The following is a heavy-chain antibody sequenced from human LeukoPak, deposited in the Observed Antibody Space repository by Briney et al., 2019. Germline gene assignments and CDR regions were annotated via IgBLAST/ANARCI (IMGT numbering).Heavy chain of an antibody. CDR1: GFTISSYA. V-gene: IGHV3-74*01. J-gene: IGHJ4*02. D-gene: IGHD2-21*02. CDR2: VKSDGSST. Sequence: GGSLTLYCAASGFTISSYAMHWLRQAQGKGLVWVSRVKSDGSSTSYADSVKGRFTISRDNARNTLYLQMNSLRAEDTAVYYCARDGFLGPVTAYLDYWDQGTPVTVSS. CDR3: ARDGFLGPVTAYLDY.